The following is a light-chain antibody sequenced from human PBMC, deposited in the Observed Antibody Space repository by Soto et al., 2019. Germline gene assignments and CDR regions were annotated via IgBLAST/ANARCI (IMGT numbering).Light chain of an antibody. J-gene: IGLJ1*01. CDR3: ASYTTSSTYV. CDR2: DVS. V-gene: IGLV2-14*03. CDR1: SSDVGGFNY. Sequence: QSVLTQPASVSGSPGQSIAISCTGTSSDVGGFNYVSWYQQHPGKAPKFMIYDVSSRPSGVSDRFSGSKSGNTASLTISGLQVEDEADYYCASYTTSSTYVFRTGTKVTV.